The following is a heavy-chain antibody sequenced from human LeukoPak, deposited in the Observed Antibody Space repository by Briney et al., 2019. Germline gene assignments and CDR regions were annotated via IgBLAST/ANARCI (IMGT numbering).Heavy chain of an antibody. CDR1: GFSFRNYW. V-gene: IGHV3-7*01. Sequence: GGSLRLSCVASGFSFRNYWISWVRQALGKGLEWVANIKDDGRDKYYVDSVKGRFTISRDNAKNSLSLQMNSLRAEDTAVYYCARDTGGGFDPWGQGTLVTVSS. J-gene: IGHJ5*02. D-gene: IGHD1-1*01. CDR2: IKDDGRDK. CDR3: ARDTGGGFDP.